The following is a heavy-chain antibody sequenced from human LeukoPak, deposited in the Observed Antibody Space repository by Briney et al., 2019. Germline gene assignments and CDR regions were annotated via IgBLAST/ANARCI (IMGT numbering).Heavy chain of an antibody. V-gene: IGHV1-46*01. CDR1: GYIFTSYN. D-gene: IGHD6-19*01. J-gene: IGHJ4*02. Sequence: GASVKVSCKASGYIFTSYNMNWVRQAPGQGLERMGIINPSGGTTNYAQKFQGRVTMTRDTSTSTVYMELSSLRSEDTAVYYCARFAVHRRLTVVGQFGLDYWGQGTLVTVSS. CDR2: INPSGGTT. CDR3: ARFAVHRRLTVVGQFGLDY.